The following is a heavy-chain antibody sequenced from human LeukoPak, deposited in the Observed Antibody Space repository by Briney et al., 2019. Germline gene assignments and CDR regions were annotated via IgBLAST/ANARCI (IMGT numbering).Heavy chain of an antibody. CDR1: Y. V-gene: IGHV3-53*04. CDR3: AREGESGYISY. Sequence: YXSWVRXAPGKGLEWVSVIYSGGSTYYADSVKGRFTISRHSSKNTLYLQMNSLRAEDTAVYYCAREGESGYISYWGQGTLVTVSS. CDR2: IYSGGST. D-gene: IGHD5-12*01. J-gene: IGHJ4*02.